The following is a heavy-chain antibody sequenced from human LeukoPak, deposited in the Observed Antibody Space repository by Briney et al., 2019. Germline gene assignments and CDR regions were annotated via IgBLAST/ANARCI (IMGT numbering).Heavy chain of an antibody. D-gene: IGHD1-26*01. CDR3: AKGRLSGSYNRFDY. CDR2: INPNSGDT. V-gene: IGHV1-2*02. J-gene: IGHJ4*02. Sequence: ASVKVSCKASGYTFSDYFMHWVRQAPGQGLEWMGWINPNSGDTNYAQKFQGRVTMTGDTSISTVYMELSSLRSDDTAVYYCAKGRLSGSYNRFDYWGLGTLVTVSS. CDR1: GYTFSDYF.